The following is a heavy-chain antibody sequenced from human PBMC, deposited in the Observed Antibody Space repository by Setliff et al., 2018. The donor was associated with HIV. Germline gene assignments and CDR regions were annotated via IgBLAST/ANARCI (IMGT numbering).Heavy chain of an antibody. D-gene: IGHD2-2*01. CDR1: GGTFSSYA. CDR2: FDPKNGET. CDR3: ARDFGGYCSSMSCPGLFDP. Sequence: SVKVSCKASGGTFSSYAISWVRQAPGKGLEWMGGFDPKNGETMYAQKFQGRVTITTDESTSTAYMELSGLRSEDTAVYYCARDFGGYCSSMSCPGLFDPWGQGTLVTVSS. J-gene: IGHJ5*02. V-gene: IGHV1-69*05.